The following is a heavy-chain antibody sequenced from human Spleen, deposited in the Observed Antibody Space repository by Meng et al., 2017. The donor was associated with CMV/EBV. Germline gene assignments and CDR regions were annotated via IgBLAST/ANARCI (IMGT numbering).Heavy chain of an antibody. CDR3: ARNRVPEPPLEWPQLWGEDF. CDR2: ISYDGTNK. V-gene: IGHV3-30*04. D-gene: IGHD3-3*01. Sequence: GESLKISCAASGFTFNDYTFHWVRQAPGKGLEWVAVISYDGTNKDYADSVKGRFTISRDNAKNSIYLQMNSLRAGDTAIYYCARNRVPEPPLEWPQLWGEDFWGQGTLVTVSS. J-gene: IGHJ4*02. CDR1: GFTFNDYT.